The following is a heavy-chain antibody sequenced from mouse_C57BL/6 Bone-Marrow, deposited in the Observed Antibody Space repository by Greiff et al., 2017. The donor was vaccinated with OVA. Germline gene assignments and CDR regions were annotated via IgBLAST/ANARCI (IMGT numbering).Heavy chain of an antibody. CDR1: GYTFTSYW. CDR3: ARSGFDTVVATGNFDY. J-gene: IGHJ2*01. Sequence: VQLQQPGPELVKPGASVKLSCKASGYTFTSYWMHWVKQRPGQGLEWIGNINPSNGGTNYNEKFKSKATLTVDKSSSTAYMQLSSLTSEDSAVYYCARSGFDTVVATGNFDYWGQGTTLTVSS. CDR2: INPSNGGT. D-gene: IGHD1-1*01. V-gene: IGHV1-53*01.